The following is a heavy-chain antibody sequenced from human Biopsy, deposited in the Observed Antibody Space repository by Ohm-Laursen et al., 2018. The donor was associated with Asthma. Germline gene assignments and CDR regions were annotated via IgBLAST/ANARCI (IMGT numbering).Heavy chain of an antibody. V-gene: IGHV1-69*13. CDR2: IMTVFGTK. Sequence: SVKVSCKAPGGTFSNFAISWVRQAPGQGLEWLGGIMTVFGTKNYAQKLQGRVTITADESTSTAYMEVTSLRSEDTAIYYCARCQVGYSSGWSLLLKKIYYSGMDVWGQGTAVTVSS. D-gene: IGHD6-19*01. CDR1: GGTFSNFA. J-gene: IGHJ6*02. CDR3: ARCQVGYSSGWSLLLKKIYYSGMDV.